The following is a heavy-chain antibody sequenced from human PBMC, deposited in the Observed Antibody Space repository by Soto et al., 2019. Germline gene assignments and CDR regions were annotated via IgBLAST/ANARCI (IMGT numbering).Heavy chain of an antibody. D-gene: IGHD5-18*01. CDR1: GGSISSYY. J-gene: IGHJ4*02. Sequence: SETLSLTCTVSGGSISSYYWSWIRQPPGKGLEWIGYIYYSGSTNYNPSLKSRVTISVDTSKNQFSLKLSSVTAADTAVYYCARVVDTAMVLDYWGQGTLVTVSS. V-gene: IGHV4-59*01. CDR3: ARVVDTAMVLDY. CDR2: IYYSGST.